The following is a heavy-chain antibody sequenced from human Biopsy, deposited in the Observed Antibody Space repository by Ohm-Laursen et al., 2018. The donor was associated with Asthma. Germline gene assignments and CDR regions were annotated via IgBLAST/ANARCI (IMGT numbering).Heavy chain of an antibody. CDR3: AKDTEGRYDFWSGVPYNYYGMDV. CDR2: ISYDGSNK. J-gene: IGHJ6*02. D-gene: IGHD3-3*01. V-gene: IGHV3-30*18. Sequence: SLRLSCTASGFTFSSYGMYWVRQAPGKGLEWVAVISYDGSNKYYADSVKGRFTISRDNSKNTLYLQMNSLRAEDTAVYYCAKDTEGRYDFWSGVPYNYYGMDVWGQGTTVTVSS. CDR1: GFTFSSYG.